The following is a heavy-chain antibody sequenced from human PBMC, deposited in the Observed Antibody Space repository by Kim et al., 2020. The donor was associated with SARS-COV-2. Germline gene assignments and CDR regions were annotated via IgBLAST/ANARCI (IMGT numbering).Heavy chain of an antibody. CDR3: ARDPLGDWSGYYFDH. Sequence: SETLSLTCAVYGGSFSGYYWSWIRQPPGKGLEWIGEINHSGSTNYNPSLKSRVTISVDTSKNQFSLKLSTVTAADTAVYYCARDPLGDWSGYYFDHLGQG. V-gene: IGHV4-34*01. J-gene: IGHJ4*02. D-gene: IGHD3-3*01. CDR1: GGSFSGYY. CDR2: INHSGST.